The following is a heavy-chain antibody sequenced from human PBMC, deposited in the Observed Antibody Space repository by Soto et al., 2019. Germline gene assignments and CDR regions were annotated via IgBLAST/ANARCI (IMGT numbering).Heavy chain of an antibody. Sequence: QPGGSLRLSCAASGFSFSSYSMNWVRQAPGKGLEWVSYITSRSSPIYYADSVKGRFTISRDNAKSSLYLQMNSLRDDDTAVYYCARDPHSLDYWGPGTLVTVSS. J-gene: IGHJ4*02. CDR1: GFSFSSYS. D-gene: IGHD1-26*01. CDR2: ITSRSSPI. CDR3: ARDPHSLDY. V-gene: IGHV3-48*02.